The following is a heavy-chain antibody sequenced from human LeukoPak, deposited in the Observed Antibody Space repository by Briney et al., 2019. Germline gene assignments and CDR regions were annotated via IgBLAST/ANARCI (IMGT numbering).Heavy chain of an antibody. CDR1: GGSFSGYY. D-gene: IGHD6-13*01. Sequence: SETLSLTCAVYGGSFSGYYWSWIRQPPGKGLEWIGEINHSGSTNYNPSLKSRVTISVDTSKNQFSPKLSSVTAADTAVYYCARGRAAAAYWGQGTLVTVSS. V-gene: IGHV4-34*01. J-gene: IGHJ4*02. CDR2: INHSGST. CDR3: ARGRAAAAY.